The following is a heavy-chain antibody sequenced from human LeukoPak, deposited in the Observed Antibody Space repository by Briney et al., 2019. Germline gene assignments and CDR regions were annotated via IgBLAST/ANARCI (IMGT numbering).Heavy chain of an antibody. CDR3: ASRGTAMVTLAFDI. Sequence: GRSLRLSCAASGFTFSSYGMHWVRQAPGKGLEWVAVIWYDGSNKYYADSVKGRFTISRDNSKNTLYLQMNSLRAEDTAVYYCASRGTAMVTLAFDIWGQGTMVTVSS. J-gene: IGHJ3*02. D-gene: IGHD5-18*01. CDR1: GFTFSSYG. V-gene: IGHV3-33*01. CDR2: IWYDGSNK.